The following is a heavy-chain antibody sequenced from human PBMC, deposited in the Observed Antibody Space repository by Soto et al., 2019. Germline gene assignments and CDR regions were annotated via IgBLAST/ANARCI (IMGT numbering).Heavy chain of an antibody. CDR3: TTAPGYSYCHRPVYYYDY. J-gene: IGHJ4*02. D-gene: IGHD5-18*01. V-gene: IGHV3-15*01. Sequence: GWSLRLSNAASGFTFSNARMRWLRQAPGKGLAWVGRIKSKTDGGTTDYAATVQGRFTISRQDSKNTLYLQMNSLKTEETAVYYFTTAPGYSYCHRPVYYYDYWCQEALVAVSS. CDR2: IKSKTDGGTT. CDR1: GFTFSNAR.